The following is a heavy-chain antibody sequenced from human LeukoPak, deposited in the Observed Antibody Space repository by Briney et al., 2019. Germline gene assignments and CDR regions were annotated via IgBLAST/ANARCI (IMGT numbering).Heavy chain of an antibody. CDR2: FDPEDGET. Sequence: ASVKVSCKVSGYTLTELSMHWVRQAPGKGLEWMGGFDPEDGETIYAQKFQGGVTMTRDTSTSTVYMELSSLRSEDTAVYYCARVRTSGSSLVWWYLDYWGQGTLVTVSS. V-gene: IGHV1-24*01. J-gene: IGHJ4*02. CDR1: GYTLTELS. CDR3: ARVRTSGSSLVWWYLDY. D-gene: IGHD1-26*01.